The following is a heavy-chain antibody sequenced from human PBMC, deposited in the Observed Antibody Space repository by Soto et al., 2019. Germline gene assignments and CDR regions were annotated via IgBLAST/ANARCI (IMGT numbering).Heavy chain of an antibody. J-gene: IGHJ5*02. Sequence: PSETLSLTCTVSGGSISSDANFWSWIRQLPGRGLEWIGYISYTGRTYYTPSLNSRLTISLDTSKNLFSLRLSAVTAADTAVYFCARGPFSIRSSWFDPWGQGTLVTVSS. CDR1: GGSISSDANF. CDR2: ISYTGRT. V-gene: IGHV4-31*03. D-gene: IGHD3-3*02. CDR3: ARGPFSIRSSWFDP.